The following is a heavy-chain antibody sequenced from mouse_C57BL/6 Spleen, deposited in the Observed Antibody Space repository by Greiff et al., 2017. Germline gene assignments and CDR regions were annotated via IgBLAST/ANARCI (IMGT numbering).Heavy chain of an antibody. Sequence: EVKLVESGGGLVKPGGSLKLSCAASGFTFSDYGMHWVRQAPEKGLEWVAYISSGSSTIYYADPVKGRFTISRDNAKNTLFLQMTSLRSEDTAMYYCANHYYGSSHYAMDYWGQGTSVTVSS. V-gene: IGHV5-17*01. CDR3: ANHYYGSSHYAMDY. J-gene: IGHJ4*01. D-gene: IGHD1-1*01. CDR2: ISSGSSTI. CDR1: GFTFSDYG.